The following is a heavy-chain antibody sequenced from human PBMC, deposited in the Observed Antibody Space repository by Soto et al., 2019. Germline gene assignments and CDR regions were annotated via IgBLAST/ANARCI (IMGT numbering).Heavy chain of an antibody. D-gene: IGHD2-2*01. J-gene: IGHJ4*02. CDR1: GYSFTSYW. V-gene: IGHV5-51*01. CDR2: IYPGDSDT. CDR3: ARQSERSVPAAN. Sequence: GESLKISCKGSGYSFTSYWIGWVRQMPGKGLEWMGIIYPGDSDTKYSPSFQGQVTISADKSINTVYLQWSSLKASDTAMYYCARQSERSVPAANWGQGTLVTVSS.